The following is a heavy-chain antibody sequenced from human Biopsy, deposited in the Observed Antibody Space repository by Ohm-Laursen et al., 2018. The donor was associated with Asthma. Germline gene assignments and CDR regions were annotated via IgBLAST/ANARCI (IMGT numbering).Heavy chain of an antibody. CDR3: AKIYDRLVLYGMDV. J-gene: IGHJ6*02. CDR1: GCSIISSSW. V-gene: IGHV4-4*02. CDR2: IYHSGPT. Sequence: SETLSLTWAVSGCSIISSSWWRWVRQTPGKWLEWIGEIYHSGPTNYNPSLKSRVTISVDKYKNQFSLKLTSVTAADTAVYYCAKIYDRLVLYGMDVWGQGTTVTVSS. D-gene: IGHD6-19*01.